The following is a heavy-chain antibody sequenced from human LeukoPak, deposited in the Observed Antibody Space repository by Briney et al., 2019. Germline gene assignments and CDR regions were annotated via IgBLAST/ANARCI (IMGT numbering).Heavy chain of an antibody. D-gene: IGHD5-18*01. J-gene: IGHJ4*02. CDR3: AKDERGYSYGRIDY. CDR1: GLTFSSYG. CDR2: IWYDGSNK. V-gene: IGHV3-33*06. Sequence: GGSLRLSCAASGLTFSSYGMHWVRQAPGKGLEWVAVIWYDGSNKYYADSVKGRFTISRDNSKNTLYLQMNSLRAEDTAVYYCAKDERGYSYGRIDYWGQGTLVTVSS.